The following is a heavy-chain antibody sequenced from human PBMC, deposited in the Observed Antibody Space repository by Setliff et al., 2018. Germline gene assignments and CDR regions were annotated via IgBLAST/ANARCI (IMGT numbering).Heavy chain of an antibody. CDR3: ARTGTYRYFDY. CDR1: SGSFSGYY. Sequence: ETLSLTCAVYSGSFSGYYWSWIRQPPGKGLEWIGEINHSGSTNYNPSLKSRVTISVDTSKNQFSLNLNSVTAADTAVYYCARTGTYRYFDYWGQGTRVTVSS. CDR2: INHSGST. J-gene: IGHJ4*02. D-gene: IGHD1-1*01. V-gene: IGHV4-34*01.